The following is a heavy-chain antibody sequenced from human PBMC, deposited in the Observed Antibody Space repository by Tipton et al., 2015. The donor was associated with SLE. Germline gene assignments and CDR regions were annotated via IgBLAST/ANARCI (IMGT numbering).Heavy chain of an antibody. CDR2: IYTSGST. V-gene: IGHV4-61*02. J-gene: IGHJ1*01. D-gene: IGHD6-13*01. Sequence: TLSLTCTVSGGSIGSGSYYWSWIRQPAGKGLEWIGRIYTSGSTNYNPSLKSRVTISVDTSKNQFSLKLSSVTAADTAVYYCAREGSSCLFQHWGQGTLVTVSS. CDR1: GGSIGSGSYY. CDR3: AREGSSCLFQH.